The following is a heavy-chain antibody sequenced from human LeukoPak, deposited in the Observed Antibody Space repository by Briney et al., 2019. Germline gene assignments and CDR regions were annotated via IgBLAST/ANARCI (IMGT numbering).Heavy chain of an antibody. CDR1: GFTFSSYA. J-gene: IGHJ6*02. CDR3: AKGVGGSGGTCYSGHGMDV. Sequence: GGSLRLPWAASGFTFSSYAMSWARQAPGKGLEWVSALSGSGANTYYADTVRGRCAISRDNSKKPLYLQVKSLRAEHTGVYYCAKGVGGSGGTCYSGHGMDVWGQGTTVTVTS. V-gene: IGHV3-23*01. D-gene: IGHD2-15*01. CDR2: LSGSGANT.